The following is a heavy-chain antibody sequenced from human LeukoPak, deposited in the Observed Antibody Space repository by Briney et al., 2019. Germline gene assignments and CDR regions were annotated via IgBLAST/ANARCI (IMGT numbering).Heavy chain of an antibody. J-gene: IGHJ4*02. CDR2: IYYSGST. V-gene: IGHV4-39*01. D-gene: IGHD3/OR15-3a*01. Sequence: PSETLSLTCTVSGGSISSSSYYWGWIRQPPGKGLEWIGSIYYSGSTYYNPSLKGRVTISVDTSKNQFSLKLSSVTAADTAVYYCAFSWTKTKTLDYWGQGTLSPSPQ. CDR1: GGSISSSSYY. CDR3: AFSWTKTKTLDY.